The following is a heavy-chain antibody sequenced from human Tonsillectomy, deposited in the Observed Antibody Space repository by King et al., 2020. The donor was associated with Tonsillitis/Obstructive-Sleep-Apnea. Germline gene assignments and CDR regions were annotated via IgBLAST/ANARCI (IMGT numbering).Heavy chain of an antibody. Sequence: LTLKESGPTLVKPTHTLTLTCTFSGFSLSTSGVGVGWICQPPGNALEWLALIYCDDDKRYSPSLKSRLTITKDHSKNQVVLTMTNMDPVDTATYYCAHLNNYYYEFWGGTKGNWFDPWGQGTLVTVSS. CDR1: GFSLSTSGVG. V-gene: IGHV2-5*02. CDR2: IYCDDDK. CDR3: AHLNNYYYEFWGGTKGNWFDP. D-gene: IGHD3-3*01. J-gene: IGHJ5*02.